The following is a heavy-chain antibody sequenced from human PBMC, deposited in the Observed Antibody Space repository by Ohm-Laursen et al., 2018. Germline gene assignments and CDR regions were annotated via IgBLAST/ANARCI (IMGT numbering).Heavy chain of an antibody. CDR1: GVTLSRHS. Sequence: GQTLSLTCAASGVTLSRHSMNWVRQAPGKGLEWVSSIVVNSDVTYYGDSVKGRFTIARDDAQNSLHLQMDSLRAEDTAVYYCATGGSSIHPPTWGQGALVTVSS. J-gene: IGHJ4*02. CDR3: ATGGSSIHPPT. D-gene: IGHD3-3*02. V-gene: IGHV3-21*01. CDR2: IVVNSDVT.